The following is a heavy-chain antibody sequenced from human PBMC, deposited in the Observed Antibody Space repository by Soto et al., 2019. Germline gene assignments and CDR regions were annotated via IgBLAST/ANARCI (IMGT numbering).Heavy chain of an antibody. J-gene: IGHJ4*02. V-gene: IGHV3-23*01. D-gene: IGHD6-19*01. CDR2: FRGGGGST. CDR1: GFTFSDYA. Sequence: EVQLLESGGDLVQPGGSLTLSCAASGFTFSDYAMSWVRQAPGKGLEWVSAFRGGGGSTFYADSVRGRFTISRDNTKSTLYLQMNSLRAEDTAVYYCAKIGWSEVAGWEFDYWGRGTLVTVSS. CDR3: AKIGWSEVAGWEFDY.